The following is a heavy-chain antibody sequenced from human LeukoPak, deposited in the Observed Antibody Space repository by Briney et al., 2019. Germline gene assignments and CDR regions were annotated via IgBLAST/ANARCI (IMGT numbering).Heavy chain of an antibody. CDR1: GYSISSGYY. CDR3: ARVRPDCSFDY. J-gene: IGHJ4*02. Sequence: SETLSLTCTVSGYSISSGYYWGWIRQPPGKGLEWIGSIYHSGSTYYNPSLKSRVTISVDTSKNQFSLKLSSVTAADTAVYYCARVRPDCSFDYWGQGTLVTVSS. V-gene: IGHV4-38-2*02. CDR2: IYHSGST. D-gene: IGHD2-15*01.